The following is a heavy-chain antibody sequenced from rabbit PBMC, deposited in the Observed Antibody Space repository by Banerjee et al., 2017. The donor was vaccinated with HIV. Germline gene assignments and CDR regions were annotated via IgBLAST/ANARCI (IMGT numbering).Heavy chain of an antibody. CDR1: GFTISSDYW. CDR3: ARNLGDWRNL. D-gene: IGHD5-1*01. CDR2: IYSGESRI. V-gene: IGHV1S43*01. J-gene: IGHJ4*01. Sequence: QEQLVESGGGLVQPGESLTLSCKASGFTISSDYWIDWVRQAPGKGLEWIGTIYSGESRIYYANWVNGRFTIASDNAQNTVDLQMNSLTAADTATYFCARNLGDWRNLWGQGTLVTVS.